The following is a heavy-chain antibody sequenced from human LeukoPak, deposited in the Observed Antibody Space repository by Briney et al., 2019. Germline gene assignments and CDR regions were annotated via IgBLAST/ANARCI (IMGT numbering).Heavy chain of an antibody. CDR2: INPNSGGT. CDR1: GYTFTCYY. D-gene: IGHD3-3*01. J-gene: IGHJ6*03. V-gene: IGHV1-2*02. Sequence: ASVKVSCKASGYTFTCYYMHWVRQAPGQGLEWMGWINPNSGGTNYAQKFQGRVTMTRDTSISTAYMELSRLRSDDTAVYYCARGGNQISGFWSAPPYYYMDVWGKGTTVTVSS. CDR3: ARGGNQISGFWSAPPYYYMDV.